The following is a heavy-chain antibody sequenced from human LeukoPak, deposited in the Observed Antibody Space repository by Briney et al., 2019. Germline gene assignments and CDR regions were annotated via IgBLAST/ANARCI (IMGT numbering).Heavy chain of an antibody. CDR3: ARYRAFDI. V-gene: IGHV4-59*01. CDR2: INSGNT. Sequence: PSETLSLTCTVSGGSIGGYYWSWIRQPPGEGLEWIGYINSGNTNYNPSLKSRVTISVDTSTNQFSLKLTSVTAADTAVYCCARYRAFDIWGRGTLVTVSS. J-gene: IGHJ3*02. CDR1: GGSIGGYY.